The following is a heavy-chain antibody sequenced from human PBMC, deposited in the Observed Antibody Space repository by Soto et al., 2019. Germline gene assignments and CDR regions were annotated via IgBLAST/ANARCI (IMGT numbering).Heavy chain of an antibody. CDR2: IKSKSAGGTT. D-gene: IGHD4-17*01. CDR1: GFTFNEAW. V-gene: IGHV3-15*07. Sequence: EVQLVESGGNLVKPGGSLRLSCAASGFTFNEAWMNWVRQAPGKGLEWVGRIKSKSAGGTTDYAAPVKGRFTISRDDSKNTLYLQINNLKTEDTAVYYCTTDSYRGLRWYWGQGTMVTVSS. CDR3: TTDSYRGLRWY. J-gene: IGHJ3*01.